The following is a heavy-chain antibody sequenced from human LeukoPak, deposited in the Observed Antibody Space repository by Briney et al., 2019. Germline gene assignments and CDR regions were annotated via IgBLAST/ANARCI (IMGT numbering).Heavy chain of an antibody. J-gene: IGHJ4*02. CDR1: GFTFSSYA. CDR3: ARDVGYYDSSGYYQY. CDR2: ISSSGSTI. D-gene: IGHD3-22*01. Sequence: GGSLRLSCAASGFTFSSYAMSWVRQAPGKGLEWVSYISSSGSTIYYADSVKGRFTISRDNAKNSLYLQMNSLRAEDTAVYYCARDVGYYDSSGYYQYWGQGTLVTVSS. V-gene: IGHV3-48*04.